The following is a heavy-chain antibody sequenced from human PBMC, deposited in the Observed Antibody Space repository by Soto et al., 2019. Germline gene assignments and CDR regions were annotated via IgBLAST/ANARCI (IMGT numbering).Heavy chain of an antibody. Sequence: LKISCAASGFEFSCYAMSWVRQAPGKGLEWVSAISGSGGSTYYADSVKGRFTISRDNSKNTLYLQMNSLRAEDTAVYYCAKGGPSKIVVVIAFDYWGQGTLVTVSS. CDR1: GFEFSCYA. J-gene: IGHJ4*02. CDR3: AKGGPSKIVVVIAFDY. V-gene: IGHV3-23*01. D-gene: IGHD3-22*01. CDR2: ISGSGGST.